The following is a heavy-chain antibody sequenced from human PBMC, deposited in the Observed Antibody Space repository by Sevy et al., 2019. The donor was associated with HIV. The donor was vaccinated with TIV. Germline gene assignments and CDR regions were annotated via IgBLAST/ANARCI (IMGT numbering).Heavy chain of an antibody. CDR3: TTDPLYDYVCGSYRYVFDY. D-gene: IGHD3-16*02. V-gene: IGHV3-15*07. Sequence: AGSLRLSCAASGFTFSNAWMNWVRQAPGKELEWVGRIKSKTDGGTTDYAAPVKGRFTISRDDSKNTLYLQMNSLKTEDSAAYYCTTDPLYDYVCGSYRYVFDYWGQGTLVTVSS. CDR2: IKSKTDGGTT. J-gene: IGHJ4*02. CDR1: GFTFSNAW.